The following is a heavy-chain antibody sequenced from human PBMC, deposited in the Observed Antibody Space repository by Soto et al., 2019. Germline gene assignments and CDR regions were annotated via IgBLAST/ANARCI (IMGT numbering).Heavy chain of an antibody. CDR3: ARIFDFWSGYHFSY. V-gene: IGHV2-5*02. D-gene: IGHD3-3*01. Sequence: GSCPTLVNPTQTLTLTCTSSGFSLSTSGVAXGWIRQAPRKAPEWLAFIFWDDDKRYSPSLENRLTITKDTSKNQVVLTMTNMDPVDTATYYCARIFDFWSGYHFSYWGRGTLVTVSS. CDR2: IFWDDDK. CDR1: GFSLSTSGVA. J-gene: IGHJ4*02.